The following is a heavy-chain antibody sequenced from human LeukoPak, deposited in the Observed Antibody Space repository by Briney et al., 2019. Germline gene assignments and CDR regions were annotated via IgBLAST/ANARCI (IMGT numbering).Heavy chain of an antibody. J-gene: IGHJ5*02. CDR1: GFTFSDYY. Sequence: KPGGSLRLSCAASGFTFSDYYMSWIRQAPGKGLECVSYISSSGSTIYYADSVKGRFTISRDNAKNSLYLQMNSLRAEDTAVYYCARDILSYGDYEENWFDPWGQGTLVTVSS. V-gene: IGHV3-11*04. CDR3: ARDILSYGDYEENWFDP. CDR2: ISSSGSTI. D-gene: IGHD4-17*01.